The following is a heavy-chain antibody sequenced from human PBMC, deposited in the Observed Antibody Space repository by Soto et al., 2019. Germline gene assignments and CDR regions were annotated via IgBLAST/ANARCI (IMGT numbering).Heavy chain of an antibody. J-gene: IGHJ4*02. Sequence: EAQLVESGGGLVQPGGSLRLSCSASAFSFSSYWMHWVRQAPGKGLVWVSRINSDGSSTDYADSVQGRFTISRDNAKNTLFLQMNSLRAEDTAVYYCAKALFEQDTAMVIDYWGQGTLVTVSS. CDR3: AKALFEQDTAMVIDY. CDR2: INSDGSST. V-gene: IGHV3-74*01. D-gene: IGHD5-18*01. CDR1: AFSFSSYW.